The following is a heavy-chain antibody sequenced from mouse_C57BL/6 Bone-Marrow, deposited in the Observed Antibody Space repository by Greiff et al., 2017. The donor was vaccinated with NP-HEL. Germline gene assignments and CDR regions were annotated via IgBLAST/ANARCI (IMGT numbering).Heavy chain of an antibody. J-gene: IGHJ3*01. Sequence: EVQRVESGPGLVKPSQSLSLTCSVTGYSIISGYYWNWIRQFPGNKLEWMAYISYDGSNNYNPSLKNRISITRDIPKNQFFLKLTSVTTEDTATYYCAREGGYYGSPFAYWGQGTLVTVSA. CDR3: AREGGYYGSPFAY. CDR2: ISYDGSN. V-gene: IGHV3-6*01. CDR1: GYSIISGYY. D-gene: IGHD1-1*01.